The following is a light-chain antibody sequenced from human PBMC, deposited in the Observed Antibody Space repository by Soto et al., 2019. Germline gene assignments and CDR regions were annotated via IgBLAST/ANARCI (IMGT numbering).Light chain of an antibody. J-gene: IGKJ3*01. Sequence: IQMTQSPSSLSASVEDRVIITCRASQSISNHLNWYQQKPGKAPNLLIYDASNLETGVPSRFSGSGSGTHFTFTISCLQPEDIATYYCQQYDTLRVTFGTGTKVDIK. V-gene: IGKV1-33*01. CDR2: DAS. CDR1: QSISNH. CDR3: QQYDTLRVT.